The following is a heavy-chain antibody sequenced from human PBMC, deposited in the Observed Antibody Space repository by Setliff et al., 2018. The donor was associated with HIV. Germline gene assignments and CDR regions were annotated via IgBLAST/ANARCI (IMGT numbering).Heavy chain of an antibody. D-gene: IGHD1-26*01. CDR1: GGSVINDGYN. Sequence: SETLSLTCNVSGGSVINDGYNWCWIRQRPGKGLQWIACVSYTGNTYHNPSLKSRLTILVHTSKSYFSLSLTSVTAADAAVYFCAREVLSVIGGRGWFDPWGQGTLVTVSS. J-gene: IGHJ5*01. CDR3: AREVLSVIGGRGWFDP. CDR2: VSYTGNT. V-gene: IGHV4-31*02.